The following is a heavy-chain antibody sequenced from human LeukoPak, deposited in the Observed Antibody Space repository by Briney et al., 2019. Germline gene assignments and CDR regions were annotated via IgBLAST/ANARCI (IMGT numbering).Heavy chain of an antibody. CDR3: TGRRVLDASFDY. CDR2: IRYDGSNK. D-gene: IGHD3-16*01. Sequence: PGGSLRPSCAASGFTFSSYGMHWVRQAPGKGLEWVAFIRYDGSNKYYADSVKGRFTISRDNSKNTLYLQMNSLRAEDTAVYYCTGRRVLDASFDYWGQGTLVTVSS. J-gene: IGHJ4*02. CDR1: GFTFSSYG. V-gene: IGHV3-30*02.